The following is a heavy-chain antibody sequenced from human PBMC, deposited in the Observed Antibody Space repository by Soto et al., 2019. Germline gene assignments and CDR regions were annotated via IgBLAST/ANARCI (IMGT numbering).Heavy chain of an antibody. D-gene: IGHD6-13*01. Sequence: QVQLVESGGGVVQPGRSLRLSCAASGFTFSSYGMHWVRQAPGKGLEWVAVISYDGSNKYYADSVKGRFTISRDNYKNTLYLHMNSRRAEDTAVYYCANTPASYGSSWYTVLFWGQGTLVTVSS. V-gene: IGHV3-30*18. CDR1: GFTFSSYG. CDR3: ANTPASYGSSWYTVLF. CDR2: ISYDGSNK. J-gene: IGHJ4*02.